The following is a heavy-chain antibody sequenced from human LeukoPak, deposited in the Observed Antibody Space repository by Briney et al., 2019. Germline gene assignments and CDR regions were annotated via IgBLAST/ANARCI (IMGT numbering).Heavy chain of an antibody. D-gene: IGHD4-23*01. CDR2: IYYSGST. J-gene: IGHJ4*02. CDR1: GGSISSYY. Sequence: SETLSLTCTVSGGSISSYYWSWIRQPPGKGLEWIGYIYYSGSTNYNPSLKSRVTISVDTSKNQFSLKLSSVTAADTAVYYCAREVTPVLYYFDYWGQGTLVTVSS. V-gene: IGHV4-59*01. CDR3: AREVTPVLYYFDY.